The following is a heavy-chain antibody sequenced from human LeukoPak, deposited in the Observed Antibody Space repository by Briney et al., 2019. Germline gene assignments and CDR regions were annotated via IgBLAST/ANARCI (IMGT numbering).Heavy chain of an antibody. CDR2: ISGSGGST. J-gene: IGHJ5*02. CDR1: GFTFSSYA. D-gene: IGHD6-13*01. Sequence: GGSLRLSCAASGFTFSSYALSWVRQAPGKGLEWVSIISGSGGSTYYADSVKGRFTISRDNSKNTLYLQMNSLRAEDTAVYYCARRSGGSWYSWFDPWGQGTLVTVSS. CDR3: ARRSGGSWYSWFDP. V-gene: IGHV3-23*01.